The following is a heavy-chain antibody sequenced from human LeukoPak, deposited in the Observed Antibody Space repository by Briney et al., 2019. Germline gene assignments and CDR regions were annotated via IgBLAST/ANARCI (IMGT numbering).Heavy chain of an antibody. V-gene: IGHV4-38-2*02. CDR3: ARDPDASPGPGWDY. CDR1: GYSISSGYY. D-gene: IGHD3-10*01. Sequence: PSETLSLTCTVSGYSISSGYYWGWIRQPPGKGLEWIGSIYHSGSTYYNPSLKSRVTISVDTSKNQFSLKLSSVTAADTAVYYCARDPDASPGPGWDYWGQGNMVTVSS. CDR2: IYHSGST. J-gene: IGHJ4*02.